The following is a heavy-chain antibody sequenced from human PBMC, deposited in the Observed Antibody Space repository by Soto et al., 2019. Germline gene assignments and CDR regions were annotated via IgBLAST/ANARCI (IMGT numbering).Heavy chain of an antibody. V-gene: IGHV1-69*01. D-gene: IGHD5-18*01. Sequence: QMHLVQSGAEVKKPGSSVKVSCKASGGSFTYTLSWVRQAPGQGLEWMGGIIPIFGTTNYAQKFQDRVTITADESTKTAYMELKTLRSQDTAVYYCARLHSHGTYGMDVWGQWTKVTVSS. CDR3: ARLHSHGTYGMDV. CDR1: GGSFTYT. CDR2: IIPIFGTT. J-gene: IGHJ6*02.